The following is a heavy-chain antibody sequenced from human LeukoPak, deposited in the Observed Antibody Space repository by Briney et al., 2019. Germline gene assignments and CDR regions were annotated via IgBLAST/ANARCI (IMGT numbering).Heavy chain of an antibody. D-gene: IGHD3-10*01. CDR2: IYTSGST. CDR3: ARDSGSLLWFGELDYYYYMDV. J-gene: IGHJ6*03. CDR1: GGSIGSYY. V-gene: IGHV4-4*07. Sequence: PSETLSLTCTVSGGSIGSYYWSWIRQPAGKGLEWIGRIYTSGSTNYNPSLKSRVTMSVDTSKNQFSLKLSSVTAADTAVYYCARDSGSLLWFGELDYYYYMDVWGKGTTVTISS.